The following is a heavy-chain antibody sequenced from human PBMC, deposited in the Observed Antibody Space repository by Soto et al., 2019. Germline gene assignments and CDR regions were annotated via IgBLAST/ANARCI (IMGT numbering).Heavy chain of an antibody. CDR2: IYYSGSP. CDR3: ARIRIVNGHWEFDP. CDR1: GDAISSDY. D-gene: IGHD1-26*01. J-gene: IGHJ5*02. Sequence: QVQLQESGPGLVKPSETLSLTCTVSGDAISSDYCTWIRQPPGKGLEWIGNIYYSGSPDYNPSLQSRVSTSVDTSRNQLSLSLTSATAADTAVYYCARIRIVNGHWEFDPWGQGALVTVSS. V-gene: IGHV4-59*01.